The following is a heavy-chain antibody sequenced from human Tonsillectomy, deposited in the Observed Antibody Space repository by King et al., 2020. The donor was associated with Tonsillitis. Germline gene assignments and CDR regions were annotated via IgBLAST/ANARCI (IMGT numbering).Heavy chain of an antibody. Sequence: VQLVESGGGLVQPGGSLRLSCAASGFTFSSYAMSWVRQAPGKGLEWVSAVSGGGGSTNYADSVKGRFTISRDNSRNTRYLQRNSLRAEDTAVYDCAKAPAADDYWGQGTLVTVSA. J-gene: IGHJ4*02. D-gene: IGHD6-25*01. V-gene: IGHV3-23*04. CDR2: VSGGGGST. CDR3: AKAPAADDY. CDR1: GFTFSSYA.